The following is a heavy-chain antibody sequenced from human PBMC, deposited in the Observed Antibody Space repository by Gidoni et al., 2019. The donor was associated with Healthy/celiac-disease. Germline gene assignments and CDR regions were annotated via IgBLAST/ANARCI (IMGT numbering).Heavy chain of an antibody. CDR1: GFTFRNAW. Sequence: EVQLVESGGGWVKPGGSLRLSCAASGFTFRNAWMRWVRQAPGKGLEWVGRIKSKTDGGTTDYAAPVKGRFTISRDDSKNTLYLQMNSLKTEDTAVYYCTTSPTHSITGTIWSVGAFDIWGQGTMVTVSS. V-gene: IGHV3-15*01. CDR3: TTSPTHSITGTIWSVGAFDI. D-gene: IGHD1-7*01. J-gene: IGHJ3*02. CDR2: IKSKTDGGTT.